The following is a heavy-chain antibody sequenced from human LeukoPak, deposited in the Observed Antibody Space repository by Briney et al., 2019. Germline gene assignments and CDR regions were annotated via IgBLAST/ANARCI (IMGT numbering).Heavy chain of an antibody. CDR2: IYYSGST. D-gene: IGHD1-26*01. CDR1: GGSISSSSYY. CDR3: ARLYYENWYFDL. J-gene: IGHJ2*01. V-gene: IGHV4-39*01. Sequence: PSETLSLTCTVSGGSISSSSYYWGWIRQPPGKGLEWIGSIYYSGSTYYNPSLKSRVTISVDTSKNQFSLKLSSVTAADTAAYYCARLYYENWYFDLWGRGTLVTVSS.